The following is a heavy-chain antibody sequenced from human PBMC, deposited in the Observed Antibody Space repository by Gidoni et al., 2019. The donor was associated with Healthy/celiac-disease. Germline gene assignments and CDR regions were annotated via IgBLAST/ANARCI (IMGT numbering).Heavy chain of an antibody. CDR2: IESSGST. J-gene: IGHJ5*02. D-gene: IGHD2-15*01. CDR1: GGSISSRSPY. Sequence: QLQLQESGHGLGTPSELLSVPGNVSGGSISSRSPYWGWSRQPPGKGLEVIGSIESSGSTYYNPSLKSRVTISVDTSKNQFSLKLSSVTAADTAVYYCARHLGIAVVVVRENWFDPWGQGTLVTVSS. CDR3: ARHLGIAVVVVRENWFDP. V-gene: IGHV4-39*01.